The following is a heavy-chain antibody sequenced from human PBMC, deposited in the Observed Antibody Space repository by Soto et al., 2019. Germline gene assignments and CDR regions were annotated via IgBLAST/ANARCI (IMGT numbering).Heavy chain of an antibody. D-gene: IGHD6-13*01. V-gene: IGHV4-39*01. Sequence: QTPGKGLEWIGSICYRGSTYCNPALKRRVTISVDTSKSQVSLRLSSVTAADTAVYYCARHPPQSSRAVVWFGPWGQGRRGSVSS. CDR3: ARHPPQSSRAVVWFGP. J-gene: IGHJ5*02. CDR2: ICYRGST.